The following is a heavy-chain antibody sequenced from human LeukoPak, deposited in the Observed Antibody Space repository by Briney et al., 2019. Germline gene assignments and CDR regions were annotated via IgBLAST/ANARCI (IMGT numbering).Heavy chain of an antibody. V-gene: IGHV4-59*01. D-gene: IGHD6-13*01. CDR2: IYYSGST. Sequence: PSETLSLTCTVSGGSISSYYWSWIRQPPGKGLEWIGYIYYSGSTNYNPSLKSRVTISVDTSKNQFSLKLSSVTAADTAVYYCAREWGGQLATTDYYFTYWGRGTLVTFSS. J-gene: IGHJ4*02. CDR3: AREWGGQLATTDYYFTY. CDR1: GGSISSYY.